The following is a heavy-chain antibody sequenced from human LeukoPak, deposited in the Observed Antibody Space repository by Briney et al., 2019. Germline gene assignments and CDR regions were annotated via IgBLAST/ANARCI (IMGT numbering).Heavy chain of an antibody. CDR3: ASGGGSYH. J-gene: IGHJ5*02. CDR1: GFTFSNYW. CDR2: IKKDGSDK. D-gene: IGHD1-26*01. Sequence: GGSLRLSCAASGFTFSNYWMTWVRQAPGKGLEWGANIKKDGSDKYYVDSVKGRFTISRDNAQNSLYLQMKSLRVEDTAVYYCASGGGSYHWGQGTLVTVSS. V-gene: IGHV3-7*01.